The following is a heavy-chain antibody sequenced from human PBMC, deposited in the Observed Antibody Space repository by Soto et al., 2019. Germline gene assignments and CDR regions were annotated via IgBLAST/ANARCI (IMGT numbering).Heavy chain of an antibody. CDR1: GFTFSDYA. V-gene: IGHV3-30*18. CDR2: VSHDGRNT. CDR3: AKGRRQWLVTSDFNY. Sequence: VQLVESGGGVVQPGRSLRLSCAASGFTFSDYAMHWVRQAPGKGLEWVAVVSHDGRNTHYADSVKGRFTISRDSSKNTVSLQMTSLRAEDTAVYYCAKGRRQWLVTSDFNYWGQGALVTVSS. D-gene: IGHD6-19*01. J-gene: IGHJ4*02.